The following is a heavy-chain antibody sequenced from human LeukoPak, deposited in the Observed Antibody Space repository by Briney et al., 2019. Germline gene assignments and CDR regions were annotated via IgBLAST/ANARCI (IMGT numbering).Heavy chain of an antibody. V-gene: IGHV4-39*01. Sequence: SETLSLTRTVSGGSISSSSYYWGWIRQPPGKGLEWIGSIYYSGSTYYNPSLKSRVTISVDTSKNQFSLKLSSVTAADTAVYYCATNYCSGGSCYSEGAFDIWGQGTMVTVSS. CDR1: GGSISSSSYY. CDR3: ATNYCSGGSCYSEGAFDI. J-gene: IGHJ3*02. D-gene: IGHD2-15*01. CDR2: IYYSGST.